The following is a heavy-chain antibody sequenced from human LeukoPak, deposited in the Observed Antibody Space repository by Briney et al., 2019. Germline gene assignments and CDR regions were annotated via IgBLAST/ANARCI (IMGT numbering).Heavy chain of an antibody. Sequence: PSETLSLTCTVSGDSISSYYWNWIRQPPGKGLEWIGYGHYTGSTNYNPSPKSRVTFSVDTSKNQFSLKLTSVTAADTAVYYCARWGETSALRVHAFDIWGQGTMVTVSS. D-gene: IGHD3-10*01. J-gene: IGHJ3*02. CDR1: GDSISSYY. CDR3: ARWGETSALRVHAFDI. V-gene: IGHV4-59*01. CDR2: GHYTGST.